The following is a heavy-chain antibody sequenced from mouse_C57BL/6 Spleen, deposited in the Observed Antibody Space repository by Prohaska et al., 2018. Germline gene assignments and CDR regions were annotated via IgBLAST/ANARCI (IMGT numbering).Heavy chain of an antibody. J-gene: IGHJ2*01. CDR2: IDPETGGT. V-gene: IGHV1-15*01. CDR3: TRFPYYGSSLDY. CDR1: GYTFTDYE. Sequence: QVQLQQSGAELVRPGASVTLSCKASGYTFTDYEMHWVKQTPVHGLEWIGAIDPETGGTAYNQKFKGKAILTADKSSSTAYMELRSLTSEDSAVYYCTRFPYYGSSLDYWGQGTTLTVSS. D-gene: IGHD1-1*01.